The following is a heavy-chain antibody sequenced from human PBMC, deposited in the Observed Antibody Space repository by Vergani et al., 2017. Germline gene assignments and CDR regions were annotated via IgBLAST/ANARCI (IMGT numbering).Heavy chain of an antibody. CDR1: GYTFTSYY. CDR3: ARGGSIAAPSYLYYFYMDV. V-gene: IGHV1-46*01. Sequence: QVQLVQSGAEVKKPGASVKVSCKASGYTFTSYYMHWVRQAPGQGLEWMGIINPSGGSTSYAQKLQGRITVTIDTSTNSAYMELRGLRSDDTAVYYCARGGSIAAPSYLYYFYMDVWGKGTSVTVSS. J-gene: IGHJ6*03. D-gene: IGHD6-6*01. CDR2: INPSGGST.